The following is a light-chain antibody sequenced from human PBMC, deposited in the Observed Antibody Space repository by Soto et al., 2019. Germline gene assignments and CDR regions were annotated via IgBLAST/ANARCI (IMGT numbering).Light chain of an antibody. J-gene: IGKJ3*01. CDR1: QSISSY. V-gene: IGKV1-39*01. Sequence: DIQMTQSPSSLSASVGDRVTITCRASQSISSYLNWYQQKPGKAPNLLIYAASSFQSGGPSKFSGSGSGTDFTLTISSLQPDDFATYYCQQSYSSPFTFGPGTKVDIK. CDR3: QQSYSSPFT. CDR2: AAS.